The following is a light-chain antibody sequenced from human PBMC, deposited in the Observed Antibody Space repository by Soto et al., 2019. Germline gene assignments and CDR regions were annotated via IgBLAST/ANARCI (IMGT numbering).Light chain of an antibody. Sequence: GLTQSPGTLSLSPGERATLSCRASQSVSSNLAWYQQKPGQAPRLLIYGASSRATGIPDRFSGSGSGTDFTLTISRLEPEDFAVYYCQQYGSSPWTFGQGTKVDIK. J-gene: IGKJ1*01. CDR2: GAS. CDR3: QQYGSSPWT. CDR1: QSVSSN. V-gene: IGKV3-20*01.